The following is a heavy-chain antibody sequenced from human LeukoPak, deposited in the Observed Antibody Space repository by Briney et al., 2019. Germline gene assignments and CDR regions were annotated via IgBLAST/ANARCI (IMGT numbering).Heavy chain of an antibody. D-gene: IGHD5-18*01. J-gene: IGHJ4*02. Sequence: SETLSLTCTVSGGSISSYYWSWIRQPPGKGLEWIGRIYTSGSTNYNPSLKSRVTISVDTSKNQFSLKLSSVTAADMAVYYCATRAGGYSYGYEDYWGQGTLVTVSS. CDR1: GGSISSYY. CDR2: IYTSGST. CDR3: ATRAGGYSYGYEDY. V-gene: IGHV4-4*08.